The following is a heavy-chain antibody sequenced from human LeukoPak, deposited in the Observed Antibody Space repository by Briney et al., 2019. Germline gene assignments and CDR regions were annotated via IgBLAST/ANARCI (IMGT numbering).Heavy chain of an antibody. CDR3: AHMIEERSMVYDF. Sequence: SGPTLFHPPAPLTLTCTFSGFSLSTSGVGVGWIRQPPGKALEWLALLYWDDDKRYSPSPKNRLTLTKDTSKNQVVLIVTNLDPVDTATYYCAHMIEERSMVYDFWGQGTLVTVSS. D-gene: IGHD3-10*01. CDR1: GFSLSTSGVG. CDR2: LYWDDDK. J-gene: IGHJ4*02. V-gene: IGHV2-5*02.